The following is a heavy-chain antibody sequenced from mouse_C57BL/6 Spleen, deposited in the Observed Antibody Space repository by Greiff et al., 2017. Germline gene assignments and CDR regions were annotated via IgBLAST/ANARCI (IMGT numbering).Heavy chain of an antibody. CDR1: GYTFTSYW. V-gene: IGHV1-69*01. J-gene: IGHJ2*01. D-gene: IGHD1-1*01. Sequence: QVQLQQPGAELVMPGASVKLSCKASGYTFTSYWMHWVKQRPGQGLEWIGEIDPSDSYTNYNQKFKGKSTLTVDKSSSTAYMQLSSLTSADSAVYYCARSPITTVPYFDYWGQGTTLTVSS. CDR2: IDPSDSYT. CDR3: ARSPITTVPYFDY.